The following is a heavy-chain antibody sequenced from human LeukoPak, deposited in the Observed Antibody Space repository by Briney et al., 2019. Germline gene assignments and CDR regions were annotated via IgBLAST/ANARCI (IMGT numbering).Heavy chain of an antibody. CDR3: APQTLYYTGSGWLTGFDP. CDR2: FDSEGGET. Sequence: ASVTVSCKVSGYTLTELSMHWVRQAPGKGLEGMGGFDSEGGETIYAEKFQGRVTMPEDPSTDTAYLEKSRLTSEDTALYYCAPQTLYYTGSGWLTGFDPWGQGTLVTVFS. D-gene: IGHD3-10*01. V-gene: IGHV1-24*01. J-gene: IGHJ5*02. CDR1: GYTLTELS.